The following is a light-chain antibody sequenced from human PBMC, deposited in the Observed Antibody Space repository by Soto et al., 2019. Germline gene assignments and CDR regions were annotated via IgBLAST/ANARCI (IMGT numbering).Light chain of an antibody. CDR2: GAS. CDR1: QSVSSN. V-gene: IGKV3-20*01. J-gene: IGKJ2*01. CDR3: HQYGDSRNT. Sequence: EIVMTQSPATLSVSPGERATLSCRASQSVSSNLAWYQQKPGQAPRLLIYGASSRAAGVPDRFSGGGSGTDFTLTISRLEPGDFAVYYCHQYGDSRNTFGQGTNLEMK.